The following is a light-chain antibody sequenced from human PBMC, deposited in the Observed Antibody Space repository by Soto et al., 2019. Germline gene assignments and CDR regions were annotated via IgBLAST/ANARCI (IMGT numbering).Light chain of an antibody. CDR3: SSNAGSNNFV. Sequence: QSALTQPPSASGSPGQSVTISCTGTSSDVGASNYVSWYQQHPGKAPKLMIFAVSKRPSGVPDRFSGSKSGNTASLTVSGLQAEEAADYYCSSNAGSNNFVFGSGTKLTVL. CDR2: AVS. CDR1: SSDVGASNY. V-gene: IGLV2-8*01. J-gene: IGLJ1*01.